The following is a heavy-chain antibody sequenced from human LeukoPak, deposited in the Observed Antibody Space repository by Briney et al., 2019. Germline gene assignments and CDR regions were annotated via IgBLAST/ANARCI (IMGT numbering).Heavy chain of an antibody. D-gene: IGHD1-1*01. CDR2: ISYDGSNK. CDR3: GRALDWMTTEYGMDV. V-gene: IGHV3-30-3*01. J-gene: IGHJ6*02. CDR1: GFTFSSYA. Sequence: PGGSLRLSCAASGFTFSSYAMHWVRQAPGKGLEWVAVISYDGSNKYYADSVKGRFTISRDNSKNTLYLQMNSLRAEDTAVYYCGRALDWMTTEYGMDVWGQGTTVTVSS.